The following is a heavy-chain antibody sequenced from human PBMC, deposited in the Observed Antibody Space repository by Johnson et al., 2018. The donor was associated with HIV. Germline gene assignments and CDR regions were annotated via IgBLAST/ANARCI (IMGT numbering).Heavy chain of an antibody. CDR3: TTDDEAFDI. J-gene: IGHJ3*02. V-gene: IGHV3-7*05. CDR2: IKQDGSEK. Sequence: VQLVESGGGLVQPGGSLRLSCAASGFTFSSYWMSWVRQAPGKGLEWVANIKQDGSEKYYVDSVKGRFTISRDDSKNTLYLQMNSLKTEDTAVYYCTTDDEAFDIWGQGTMVTVSS. CDR1: GFTFSSYW.